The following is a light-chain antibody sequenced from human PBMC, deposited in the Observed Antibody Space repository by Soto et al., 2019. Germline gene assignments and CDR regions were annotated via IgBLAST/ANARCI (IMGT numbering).Light chain of an antibody. Sequence: QSALTQPASVSGSLGQSVTISCTGSNSDVGGYDYVSWFQQHPGKAPQLIIFDVFNRPSGVSSLFSGSKSGYTASLTISVLQAEDEADYYCCSYTDNATPVFGGGTKVTVL. CDR3: CSYTDNATPV. V-gene: IGLV2-14*01. CDR1: NSDVGGYDY. J-gene: IGLJ2*01. CDR2: DVF.